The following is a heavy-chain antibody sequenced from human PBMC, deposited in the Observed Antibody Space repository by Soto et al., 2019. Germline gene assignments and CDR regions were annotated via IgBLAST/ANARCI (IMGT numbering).Heavy chain of an antibody. CDR1: GYTFTSYG. V-gene: IGHV1-18*04. D-gene: IGHD3-22*01. Sequence: XSVQVSRNASGYTFTSYGISWVRQAPGQGLEWMGWISAYNGNTNYAQKLQGRVTMTTDTSTSTAYMELRSLRSDGTAVYYCARQYYYDSSGYYYGYAFDIWGQGTMVTVSS. CDR3: ARQYYYDSSGYYYGYAFDI. J-gene: IGHJ3*02. CDR2: ISAYNGNT.